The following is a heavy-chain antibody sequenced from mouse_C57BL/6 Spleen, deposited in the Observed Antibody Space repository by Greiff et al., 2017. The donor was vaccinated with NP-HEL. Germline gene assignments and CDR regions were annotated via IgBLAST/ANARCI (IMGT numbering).Heavy chain of an antibody. Sequence: QVQLQQSGPELVKPGASVKISCKASGYAFSSSWMNWVKQSPGKGLEWIGRIYPGDGDTNYNGKFKGKATLTADKSSSTAYMQLSSLTSEDSAVYFCARGSGYDGAMDYWGQGTSVTVSS. V-gene: IGHV1-82*01. CDR2: IYPGDGDT. CDR3: ARGSGYDGAMDY. J-gene: IGHJ4*01. D-gene: IGHD2-2*01. CDR1: GYAFSSSW.